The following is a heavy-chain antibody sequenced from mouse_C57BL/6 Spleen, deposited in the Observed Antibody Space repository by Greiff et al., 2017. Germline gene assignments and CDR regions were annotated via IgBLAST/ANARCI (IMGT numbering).Heavy chain of an antibody. CDR2: IRLKSDNYAT. Sequence: EVQGVESGGGLVQPGGSMKLSCVASGFTFSNYWMNWVRQSPEKGLEWGAQIRLKSDNYATHYAESVKGRFTISRDDSKSSVYLQMNNLRAEDTGIYYCTGAGEYFDYWGQGTTLTVSS. J-gene: IGHJ2*01. CDR3: TGAGEYFDY. CDR1: GFTFSNYW. D-gene: IGHD4-1*01. V-gene: IGHV6-3*01.